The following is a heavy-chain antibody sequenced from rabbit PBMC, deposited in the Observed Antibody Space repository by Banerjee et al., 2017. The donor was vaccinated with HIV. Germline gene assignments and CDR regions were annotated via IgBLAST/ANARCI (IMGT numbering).Heavy chain of an antibody. V-gene: IGHV1S45*01. CDR3: ARDLAGVIGWNFNL. Sequence: QEHLVESGGGLVQPGGSLKVSCKALGFDFINYGLSWVRQAPGKGLEWIACINSNTGNTVYASWAKGPFTISKTSSTTVTLQMTSLTAADTATYFCARDLAGVIGWNFNLWGQGTLVTVS. D-gene: IGHD4-1*01. CDR1: GFDFINYG. CDR2: INSNTGNT. J-gene: IGHJ4*01.